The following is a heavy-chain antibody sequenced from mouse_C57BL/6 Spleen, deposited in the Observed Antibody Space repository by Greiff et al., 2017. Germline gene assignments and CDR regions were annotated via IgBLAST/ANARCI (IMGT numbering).Heavy chain of an antibody. Sequence: VQLKQSGAELVRPGASVKLSCTASGFNIKDDYMHWVKQRPEQGLEWIGWIDPENGDTEYASKFQGKATITADTSSNTAYLQLSSLTSEDTAVYYCTRGVDWYFDVWGTGTTVTVSS. J-gene: IGHJ1*03. CDR3: TRGVDWYFDV. CDR2: IDPENGDT. CDR1: GFNIKDDY. D-gene: IGHD1-1*01. V-gene: IGHV14-4*01.